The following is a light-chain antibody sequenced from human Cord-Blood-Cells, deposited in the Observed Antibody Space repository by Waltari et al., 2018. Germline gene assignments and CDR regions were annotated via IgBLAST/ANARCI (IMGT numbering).Light chain of an antibody. CDR3: QHSYSTPYT. J-gene: IGKJ2*01. CDR2: AAS. CDR1: QSISSY. Sequence: DIQMTQSPSSLSASVGDRVTITCRASQSISSYLNWYQQKPGQAPKLLIYAASSLQSGVPSRFSGSGSRTDFTLTISSLQPEDFATYYCQHSYSTPYTFGQGTKLEIK. V-gene: IGKV1-39*01.